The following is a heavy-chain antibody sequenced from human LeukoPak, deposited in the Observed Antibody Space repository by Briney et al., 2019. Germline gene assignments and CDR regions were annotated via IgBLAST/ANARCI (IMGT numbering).Heavy chain of an antibody. CDR1: GGSISSYY. CDR3: ARGPQCSGFSCGFDY. Sequence: SETLSLTCTVSGGSISSYYWSWIRQPAGKGLEWIGRIYTSASTYYNPSLKSRVTMSVDTPKNQFSLNLTSVTAADTAVYYCARGPQCSGFSCGFDYWGQGTLVTVSS. J-gene: IGHJ4*02. V-gene: IGHV4-4*07. D-gene: IGHD2-15*01. CDR2: IYTSAST.